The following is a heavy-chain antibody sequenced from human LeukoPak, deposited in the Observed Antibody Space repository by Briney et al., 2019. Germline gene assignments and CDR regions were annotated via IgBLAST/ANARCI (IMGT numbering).Heavy chain of an antibody. CDR3: AKGHTYGMI. CDR1: GFTFSDFY. Sequence: GGSLGLSCAASGFTFSDFYMSWLRQTPGKGLEWVSYISTTGTTMDYADSVKGRFTISRDNAKDSLYLQMNNLGAEDTAVYYCAKGHTYGMIWGQGTLVTVSS. J-gene: IGHJ1*01. D-gene: IGHD5-18*01. V-gene: IGHV3-11*01. CDR2: ISTTGTTM.